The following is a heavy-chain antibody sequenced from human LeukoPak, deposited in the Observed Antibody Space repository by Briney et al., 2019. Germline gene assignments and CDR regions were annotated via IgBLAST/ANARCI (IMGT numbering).Heavy chain of an antibody. D-gene: IGHD3-10*01. J-gene: IGHJ5*02. CDR2: INHSGST. CDR1: GGSLSHYY. Sequence: SETLSLACAVYGGSLSHYYWSWIRQPPGKGLEWIGEINHSGSTNYNPSLKSRVTISVDMSKNQFSLELTSVTAADTAVYYCARGPASGSNFAWFDPWGQGTLVTVSS. CDR3: ARGPASGSNFAWFDP. V-gene: IGHV4-34*01.